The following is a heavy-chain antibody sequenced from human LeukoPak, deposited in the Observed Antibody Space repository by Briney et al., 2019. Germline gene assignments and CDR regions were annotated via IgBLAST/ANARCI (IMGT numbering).Heavy chain of an antibody. V-gene: IGHV1-3*01. CDR2: INAGNGNT. D-gene: IGHD2-2*01. CDR1: GYTFTSYA. Sequence: GASVKVSCKASGYTFTSYAMHWVRQAPGQRLEWMGWINAGNGNTKYSQKFQGRVTITRDTSASTAYMELSSLRSEDTAVYYCAREYGCSSTSCYGNWFDPWGQGTLVTVSS. J-gene: IGHJ5*02. CDR3: AREYGCSSTSCYGNWFDP.